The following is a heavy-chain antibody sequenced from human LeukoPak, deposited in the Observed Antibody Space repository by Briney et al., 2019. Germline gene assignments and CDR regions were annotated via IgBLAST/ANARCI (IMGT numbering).Heavy chain of an antibody. CDR2: INPNSGVT. CDR3: ARFSSSWYYLG. Sequence: ASVKVSCKASGYTFTGYYMHWVRQAPGQGLEWMGWINPNSGVTNYAQKFQGRVTMTRDTSISTAYMELSRLRSDDTAVYYCARFSSSWYYLGWGQGTLVTVSS. V-gene: IGHV1-2*02. CDR1: GYTFTGYY. J-gene: IGHJ4*02. D-gene: IGHD6-13*01.